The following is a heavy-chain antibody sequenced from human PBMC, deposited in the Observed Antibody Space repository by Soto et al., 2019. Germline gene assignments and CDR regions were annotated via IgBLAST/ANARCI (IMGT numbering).Heavy chain of an antibody. D-gene: IGHD1-1*01. J-gene: IGHJ4*02. V-gene: IGHV1-2*02. CDR1: GYTFSDYY. CDR3: AREPATAKPEGVDF. Sequence: ASLKVSCKASGYTFSDYYIHWVRQAPGQGLEWMGWINPNSGGTKYAPKFQGGVTMTRDTSITTAYMELSRLRSGDTAVYYCAREPATAKPEGVDFWGQGXLVTVSS. CDR2: INPNSGGT.